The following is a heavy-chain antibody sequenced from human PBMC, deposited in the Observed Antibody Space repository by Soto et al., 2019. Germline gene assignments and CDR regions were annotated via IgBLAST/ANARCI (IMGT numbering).Heavy chain of an antibody. V-gene: IGHV4-31*03. CDR3: ARGSEARDAQKRVPASFDP. CDR2: IYYSGST. CDR1: GGSISSGGYY. J-gene: IGHJ5*02. Sequence: SETLSLTCTVSGGSISSGGYYWSWIRQHPGKGLEWIGYIYYSGSTYYNPSLKSRVTISVDTSKNQFSLKLSSVTAADTAVYYCARGSEARDAQKRVPASFDPWGQGTLVTVSS. D-gene: IGHD2-2*01.